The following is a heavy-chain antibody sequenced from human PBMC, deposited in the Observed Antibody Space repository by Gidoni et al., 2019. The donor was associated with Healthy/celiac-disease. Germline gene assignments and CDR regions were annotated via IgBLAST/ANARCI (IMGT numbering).Heavy chain of an antibody. Sequence: EVQLVQSGAEVKKPGASLKISCKGSGYSFTSYWIGWVRQMPGKGLEWMGIIYPGDSDTRYSPSFQGQVTISADKSISTAYLQWSSLKASDTAMYYCASSPHYDSSGYYSDYWGQGTLVTVSS. CDR3: ASSPHYDSSGYYSDY. J-gene: IGHJ4*02. CDR1: GYSFTSYW. D-gene: IGHD3-22*01. V-gene: IGHV5-51*01. CDR2: IYPGDSDT.